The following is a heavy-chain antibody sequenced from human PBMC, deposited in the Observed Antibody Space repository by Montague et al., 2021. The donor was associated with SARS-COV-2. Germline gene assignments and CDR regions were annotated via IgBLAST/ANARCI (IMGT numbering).Heavy chain of an antibody. CDR1: GGSFSVYY. CDR2: INHSGST. J-gene: IGHJ3*02. CDR3: ARGSVELNGNAFEI. V-gene: IGHV4-34*01. Sequence: SETLSLTCAVYGGSFSVYYWSWIRQPPGKGLEWIGEINHSGSTNYNPSLKSRVTISSDTSKNQFSLKLNSVTAADTAFYYCARGSVELNGNAFEIWGQGTMVTVSS. D-gene: IGHD5-24*01.